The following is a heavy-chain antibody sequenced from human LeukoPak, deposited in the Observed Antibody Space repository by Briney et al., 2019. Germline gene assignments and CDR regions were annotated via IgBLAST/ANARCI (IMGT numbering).Heavy chain of an antibody. V-gene: IGHV4-59*01. CDR1: GGSISSYY. D-gene: IGHD6-6*01. CDR3: ARGLSSSSSPPFDP. J-gene: IGHJ5*02. Sequence: PSETLSLTCTVSGGSISSYYWSWIRQPPGKGLEWIGCIYYSGSTNYNPSLKSRVTISVDTSKNQFSLKLSSVTAADTAVYYCARGLSSSSSPPFDPWGQGTLVTVSS. CDR2: IYYSGST.